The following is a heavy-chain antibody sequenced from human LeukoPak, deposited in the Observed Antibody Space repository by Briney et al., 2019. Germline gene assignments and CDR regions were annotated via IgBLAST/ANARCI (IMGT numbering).Heavy chain of an antibody. CDR3: ARASYIVVVPTASFDY. D-gene: IGHD2-2*01. V-gene: IGHV1-2*02. J-gene: IGHJ4*02. CDR1: GYTFTGYF. CDR2: IKPSSGGT. Sequence: ASVKVSCKASGYTFTGYFIHWVRQAPGQGLEWMGWIKPSSGGTNYAQKFQGRVTMTRDTSISTAYMELSRLRSDDTAVYYCARASYIVVVPTASFDYWGQGTLVTVSS.